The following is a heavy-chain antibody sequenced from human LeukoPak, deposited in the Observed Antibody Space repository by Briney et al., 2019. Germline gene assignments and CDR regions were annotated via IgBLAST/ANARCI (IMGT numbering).Heavy chain of an antibody. CDR2: ISAHNGNT. CDR1: GYTFTSYG. CDR3: ARGSAMAQKQLVRHFDS. V-gene: IGHV1-18*01. Sequence: GASVKVSCKASGYTFTSYGISWVRQAPGQGLEWMGWISAHNGNTKYAQKLQDRVTMTTDTSTTTAYMEVRSLTSDDTAVYYCARGSAMAQKQLVRHFDSWGQGTLVIVSS. J-gene: IGHJ4*02. D-gene: IGHD6-6*01.